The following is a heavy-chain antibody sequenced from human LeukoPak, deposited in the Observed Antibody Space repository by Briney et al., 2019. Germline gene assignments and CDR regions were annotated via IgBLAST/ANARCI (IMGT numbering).Heavy chain of an antibody. J-gene: IGHJ6*02. Sequence: PGGSLRLSCAASGFTVSSDYMSWVRQAPGKGLEWVSAISGSGGSTYYADSVKGRFTISRDNSKNTLYLQMNSLRAEDTAVYYCANEVWVTRPYYYGMDVWGQGTTVTVSS. CDR1: GFTVSSDY. V-gene: IGHV3-23*01. D-gene: IGHD3-3*01. CDR3: ANEVWVTRPYYYGMDV. CDR2: ISGSGGST.